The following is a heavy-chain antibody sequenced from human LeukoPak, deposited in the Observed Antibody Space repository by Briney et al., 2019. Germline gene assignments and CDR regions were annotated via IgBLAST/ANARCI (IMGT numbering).Heavy chain of an antibody. CDR1: GGSVSSGRYY. CDR2: VYYSGST. D-gene: IGHD3-22*01. Sequence: SETLSLTCTVSGGSVSSGRYYWSWIRQPPGKGLEWIGYVYYSGSTNYNPSLKSRVTISVDTSKNQFSVKLSSVTAADTALYYCASTYYDTSGYDYWGQGTLVTVSS. V-gene: IGHV4-61*01. J-gene: IGHJ4*02. CDR3: ASTYYDTSGYDY.